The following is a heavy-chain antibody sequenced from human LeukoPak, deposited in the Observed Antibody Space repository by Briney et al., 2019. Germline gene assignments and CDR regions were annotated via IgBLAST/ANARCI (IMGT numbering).Heavy chain of an antibody. CDR1: GFTFSSYD. J-gene: IGHJ4*02. D-gene: IGHD3-10*01. CDR2: ISGSGTDA. V-gene: IGHV3-23*01. CDR3: AKGGMGVILAPFDS. Sequence: GGSLRLSCAASGFTFSSYDMSWVRQAPGKGLGWVSPISGSGTDAYYADSVKGRFTISRDNSKNTLYLQMNSLGAEDTAIYYCAKGGMGVILAPFDSWGQGSLVTVSS.